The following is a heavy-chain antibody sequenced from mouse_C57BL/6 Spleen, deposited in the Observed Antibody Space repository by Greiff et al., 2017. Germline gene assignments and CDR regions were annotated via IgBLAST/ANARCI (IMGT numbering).Heavy chain of an antibody. J-gene: IGHJ3*01. D-gene: IGHD4-1*01. CDR2: IDPSDSYT. CDR3: ARVGNWDPFAY. Sequence: VKLQQPGAELVKPGASVKLSCKASGYTFTSYWMQWVKQRPGQGLEWIGEIDPSDSYTNYNQKFKGKATLTVDTSSSTAYMQLSSLTSEDSAVYYCARVGNWDPFAYWGQGTLVTVSA. V-gene: IGHV1-50*01. CDR1: GYTFTSYW.